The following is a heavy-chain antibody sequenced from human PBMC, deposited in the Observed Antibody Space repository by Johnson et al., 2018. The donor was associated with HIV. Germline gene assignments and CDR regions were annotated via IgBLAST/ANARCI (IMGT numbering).Heavy chain of an antibody. CDR3: ARDSVILVDGAFDI. CDR2: IYSGGST. D-gene: IGHD2-15*01. CDR1: GFIVSSNY. V-gene: IGHV3-53*01. Sequence: VQLVESGGGLIQPGGSLRLSCAASGFIVSSNYMTWVRQAPGTGLEWVSFIYSGGSTYYADSVKGRFTISSDTSKNTLYLQMNSLRAEDTAVYYCARDSVILVDGAFDIWGQGTMVTVSS. J-gene: IGHJ3*02.